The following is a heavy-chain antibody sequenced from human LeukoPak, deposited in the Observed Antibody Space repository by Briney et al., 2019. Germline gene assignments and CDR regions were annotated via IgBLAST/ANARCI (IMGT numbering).Heavy chain of an antibody. D-gene: IGHD3-3*01. J-gene: IGHJ3*02. CDR3: ARFPYDFWTRSLDAFDI. CDR1: GGSISSGDYY. Sequence: SSETLSPXCTVSGGSISSGDYYWSWSRQPPGKGLEWIGYIDYRGITYYNPARKSRVTIPVDTSTNQFSLKLGSVTAADTAVYYCARFPYDFWTRSLDAFDIWGQGTMVTVSS. CDR2: IDYRGIT. V-gene: IGHV4-30-4*08.